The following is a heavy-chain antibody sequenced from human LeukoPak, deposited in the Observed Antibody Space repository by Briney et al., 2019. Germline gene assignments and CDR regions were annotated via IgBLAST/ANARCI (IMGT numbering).Heavy chain of an antibody. D-gene: IGHD2-15*01. V-gene: IGHV4-59*01. J-gene: IGHJ3*02. CDR2: IYYSGST. CDR3: AREGYSSRPGAFDI. CDR1: GCSISSYY. Sequence: SETLSLTCTVSGCSISSYYWSWIRQPPGKGLEWIGYIYYSGSTNYNPSLKSRVTISVDTSKNQFSLKLSSVTAADTAVYYCAREGYSSRPGAFDIWGQGTMVTVSS.